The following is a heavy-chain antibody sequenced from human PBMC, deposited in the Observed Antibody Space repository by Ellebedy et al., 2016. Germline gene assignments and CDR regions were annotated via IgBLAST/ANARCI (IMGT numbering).Heavy chain of an antibody. J-gene: IGHJ4*02. Sequence: GGSLRLXXAASGFTFSSYGMHWVRQAPGKGLEWVAVISYDGSNKYYADSVKGRFTISRDNSKNTLYLQMNSLRAEDTAVYYCARGWYGSPTPPFDYWGQGTLVTVSS. D-gene: IGHD6-13*01. V-gene: IGHV3-30*03. CDR1: GFTFSSYG. CDR3: ARGWYGSPTPPFDY. CDR2: ISYDGSNK.